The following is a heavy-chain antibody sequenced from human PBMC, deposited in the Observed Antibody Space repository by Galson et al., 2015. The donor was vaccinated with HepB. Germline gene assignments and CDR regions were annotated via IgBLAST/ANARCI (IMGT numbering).Heavy chain of an antibody. CDR1: GFTFTSSA. Sequence: SVKVSCKASGFTFTSSAVQWVRQARGQRLEWIGWIVVGSGNTNYSQKFQERVTITRDMSTSTAYMELSSLRSEDTAVYYCAAAGSVGATPRGFDPWGQGTLVTVAS. V-gene: IGHV1-58*01. CDR2: IVVGSGNT. CDR3: AAAGSVGATPRGFDP. J-gene: IGHJ5*02. D-gene: IGHD1-26*01.